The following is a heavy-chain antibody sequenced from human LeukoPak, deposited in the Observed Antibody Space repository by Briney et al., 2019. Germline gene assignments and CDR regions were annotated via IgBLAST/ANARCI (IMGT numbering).Heavy chain of an antibody. Sequence: GGSLRLSCAASGFTFSKYWMLWVSQAPGKGLESVSRIDTDGTVTTYADSVKGRFTVSRDNADNTMFLQMNSVRDEDTAVYYCATKQWLAPPPDSWGQGTPVTVSS. V-gene: IGHV3-74*01. D-gene: IGHD6-19*01. CDR3: ATKQWLAPPPDS. CDR1: GFTFSKYW. J-gene: IGHJ4*02. CDR2: IDTDGTVT.